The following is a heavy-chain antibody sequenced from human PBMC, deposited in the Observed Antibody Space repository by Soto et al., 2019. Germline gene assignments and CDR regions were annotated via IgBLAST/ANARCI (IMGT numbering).Heavy chain of an antibody. V-gene: IGHV3-30-3*01. Sequence: GGSLRLSCAASGFTFSSYAMHWVRQAPGKGLEWVAVISYDGSNKYYADSVKGRFTISRDNSKNTLYLQMNSLRAEDTAVYYCARERGYSYGVQAEYGMDVWGQGTTVTVSS. CDR1: GFTFSSYA. CDR3: ARERGYSYGVQAEYGMDV. CDR2: ISYDGSNK. J-gene: IGHJ6*02. D-gene: IGHD5-18*01.